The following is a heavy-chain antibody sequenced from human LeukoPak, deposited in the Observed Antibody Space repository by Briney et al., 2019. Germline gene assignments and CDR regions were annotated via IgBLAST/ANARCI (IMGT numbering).Heavy chain of an antibody. D-gene: IGHD6-6*01. CDR1: GYKFTSYW. V-gene: IGHV5-51*01. J-gene: IGHJ4*02. CDR3: ARHGRVYSSSSTLNY. CDR2: IYPGDSDT. Sequence: GESLKISCKGSGYKFTSYWIGWVRQMPGKGLEWMGIIYPGDSDTRYSPSFQGQVTISVDKSISTAYLQWSNLKASDTAMYYCARHGRVYSSSSTLNYWGQGTLVTVSS.